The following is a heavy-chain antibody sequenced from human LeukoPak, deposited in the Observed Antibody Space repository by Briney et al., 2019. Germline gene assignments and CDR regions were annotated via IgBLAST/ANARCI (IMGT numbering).Heavy chain of an antibody. CDR2: ISGSGGST. D-gene: IGHD5-24*01. CDR1: GFTFSSYA. J-gene: IGHJ3*02. Sequence: GGSLRLSCAASGFTFSSYAMSWVRQAPGKGLEWVSAISGSGGSTYYADSVKGRFTISRDNSKNTLYLQKNSMRAEDTAVYYCAKDRGSGDGYNHDAFDIWGQGTMVTVSS. CDR3: AKDRGSGDGYNHDAFDI. V-gene: IGHV3-23*01.